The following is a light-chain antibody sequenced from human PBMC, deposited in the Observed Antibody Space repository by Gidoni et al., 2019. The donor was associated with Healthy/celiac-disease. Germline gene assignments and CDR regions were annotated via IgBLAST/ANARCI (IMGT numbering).Light chain of an antibody. CDR2: DNN. CDR3: GTWDSSLSAWV. J-gene: IGLJ3*02. V-gene: IGLV1-51*01. Sequence: QSVLTQPPSVSAAPGQKVTISCSGSSPNIGNSYVSWYQQLPGTAPKLLIYDNNKRPSGIPDRFSGSKSGTSATLDITGLQTGDEADYYCGTWDSSLSAWVFGGGTKLTVL. CDR1: SPNIGNSY.